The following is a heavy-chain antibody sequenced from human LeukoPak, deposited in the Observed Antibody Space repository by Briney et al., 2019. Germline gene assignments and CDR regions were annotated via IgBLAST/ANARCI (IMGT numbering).Heavy chain of an antibody. J-gene: IGHJ2*01. CDR3: ARRTEMGYWYFDL. V-gene: IGHV4-39*01. CDR2: IYYSGAT. D-gene: IGHD5-24*01. CDR1: GGSISSNSYN. Sequence: SETLSLTCTVSGGSISSNSYNWAWIRQPPGKGLEWMGSIYYSGATYYNPSLKGRVTISVDASKNQFSLKLSSVTAADTAVYYCARRTEMGYWYFDLWGRGTLATVSS.